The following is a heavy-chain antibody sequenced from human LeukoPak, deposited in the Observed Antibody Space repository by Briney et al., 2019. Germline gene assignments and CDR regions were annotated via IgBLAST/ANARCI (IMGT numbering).Heavy chain of an antibody. J-gene: IGHJ3*02. V-gene: IGHV3-74*01. Sequence: GGSLRLSCAASGFTFRNYWIHWVRQAPGKGLLWISRIDNDGSDGIYADSVKGRFTISRDNAKNTLYLQMTSLRAEDTAVYYCARGGYHHGFDIWGQGTMVTVSS. CDR1: GFTFRNYW. D-gene: IGHD5-18*01. CDR2: IDNDGSDG. CDR3: ARGGYHHGFDI.